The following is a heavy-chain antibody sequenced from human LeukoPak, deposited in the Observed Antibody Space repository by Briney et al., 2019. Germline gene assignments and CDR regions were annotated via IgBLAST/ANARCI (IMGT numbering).Heavy chain of an antibody. CDR3: ARMALDGGDSIGFDS. CDR2: INPNIGDG. D-gene: IGHD2-21*02. CDR1: GYTFTDYF. V-gene: IGHV1-2*02. Sequence: ASVKVSCKASGYTFTDYFIHWVRQAPGQGLEWMGWINPNIGDGSYAQKFQDRVTMTRDRSINTAYMELSRLTSDDTAVYYCARMALDGGDSIGFDSWGQGTLVTVSS. J-gene: IGHJ5*01.